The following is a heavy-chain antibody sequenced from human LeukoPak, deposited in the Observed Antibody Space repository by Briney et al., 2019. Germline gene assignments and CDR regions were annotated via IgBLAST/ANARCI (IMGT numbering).Heavy chain of an antibody. D-gene: IGHD3-22*01. V-gene: IGHV1-69*05. CDR3: ARTGGDSSGYYPDY. Sequence: GASVKVSCKASGGTFSSYAISWVRQAPGQELEWMGGIIPIFGTANYAQKFQGRATITTDESTSTAYMELSSLRSEDTAVYYCARTGGDSSGYYPDYWGQGTLVTVSS. CDR1: GGTFSSYA. CDR2: IIPIFGTA. J-gene: IGHJ4*02.